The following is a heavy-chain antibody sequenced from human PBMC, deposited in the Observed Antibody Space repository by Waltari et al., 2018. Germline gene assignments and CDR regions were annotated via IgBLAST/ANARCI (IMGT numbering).Heavy chain of an antibody. CDR3: AKEAAPIAEGYFGV. J-gene: IGHJ4*02. D-gene: IGHD2-21*01. Sequence: EVQMLESGGGLVQPGDSLSLSCAASGFPFSPYAMSWVRQAPGKGLEWVSAITNSGDGTYYADSVKGRFTISRDNSKNTLYLQMNGLRAEDTAVYYCAKEAAPIAEGYFGVWGQGTLVTVSS. V-gene: IGHV3-23*01. CDR2: ITNSGDGT. CDR1: GFPFSPYA.